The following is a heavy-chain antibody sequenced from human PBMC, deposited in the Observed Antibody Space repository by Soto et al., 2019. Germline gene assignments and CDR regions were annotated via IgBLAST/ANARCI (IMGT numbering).Heavy chain of an antibody. D-gene: IGHD6-13*01. CDR2: ISGSGDST. J-gene: IGHJ6*02. V-gene: IGHV3-23*01. Sequence: EVQLLESGGGLVQPGGSLRLSCAASGFTFSSYAMSWVRQAPGKGLEWVSVISGSGDSTYYADSVRGRFTISRDNSKNALYLRMNSMRDEEAAVYYCAKDRDGAAAGPTKFYGMDVWGQGTTVTVSS. CDR1: GFTFSSYA. CDR3: AKDRDGAAAGPTKFYGMDV.